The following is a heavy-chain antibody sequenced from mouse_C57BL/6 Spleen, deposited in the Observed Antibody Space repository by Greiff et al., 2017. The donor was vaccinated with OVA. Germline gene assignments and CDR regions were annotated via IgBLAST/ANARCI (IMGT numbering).Heavy chain of an antibody. J-gene: IGHJ2*01. Sequence: QVQLQQSGAELVRPGASVTLSCKASGYTFTDYEMSWVKQTPVHGLEWIGAIDPETGGTAYNQKFKGQATLTADKSSSTAYMELRSLTYEDSAVYYCTGEDPYFDYWGKGTTLTVSS. CDR3: TGEDPYFDY. CDR1: GYTFTDYE. V-gene: IGHV1-15*01. CDR2: IDPETGGT.